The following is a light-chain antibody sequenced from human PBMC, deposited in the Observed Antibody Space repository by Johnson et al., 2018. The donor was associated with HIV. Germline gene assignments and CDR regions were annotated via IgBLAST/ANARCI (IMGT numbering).Light chain of an antibody. Sequence: QSVLTQPPSVSAAPGQKVTISCSGSSSDMGNYAVSWYQQLPGTAPKLLIYENNKRPSGIPDRFSGSKSGPSATLGITGLQTGDEADYYCGTWDSSLSAAVFGTGTKVTVL. V-gene: IGLV1-51*02. CDR1: SSDMGNYA. CDR3: GTWDSSLSAAV. J-gene: IGLJ1*01. CDR2: ENN.